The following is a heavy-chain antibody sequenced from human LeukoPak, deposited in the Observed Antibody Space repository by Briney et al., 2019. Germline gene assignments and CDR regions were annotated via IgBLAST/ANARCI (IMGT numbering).Heavy chain of an antibody. Sequence: SETLSLTCTVSGGSISSSSYYWGWIRQPPGKGLEWIGYIYYSGNTYYNPSLKSRVTMSVDTSKNQFSLNLSSVTAADTAVYYCARVFSVAGTFDYWGQGTLVTVSS. D-gene: IGHD6-19*01. CDR1: GGSISSSSYY. CDR3: ARVFSVAGTFDY. J-gene: IGHJ4*02. V-gene: IGHV4-39*07. CDR2: IYYSGNT.